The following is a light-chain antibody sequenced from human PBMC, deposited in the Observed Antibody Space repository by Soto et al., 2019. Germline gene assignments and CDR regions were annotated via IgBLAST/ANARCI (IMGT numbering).Light chain of an antibody. J-gene: IGLJ1*01. CDR3: CSYAGSYTRYV. CDR1: SSDVGGYNY. CDR2: DVT. Sequence: QSVLTQPRSVSGSPGQSVTISCTGTSSDVGGYNYVSWYQQHPGKAPKLMIYDVTKRPSGVPDRFSGSKSGNTASLTISGLQAEDEADYYCCSYAGSYTRYVFGIGTKLTVL. V-gene: IGLV2-11*01.